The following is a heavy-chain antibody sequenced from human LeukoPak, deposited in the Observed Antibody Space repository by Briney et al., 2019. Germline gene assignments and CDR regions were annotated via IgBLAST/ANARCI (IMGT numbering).Heavy chain of an antibody. Sequence: ASVKVSCKASGYTFTIYGISWVRQAPGQGLEWMGWISAYNGNTNYAQKLQGRVTMTTDTSTSTAYMELRSLRSDDTAVYYCAREPNYQYYFHYWGQGTLVTVSS. CDR3: AREPNYQYYFHY. V-gene: IGHV1-18*01. CDR1: GYTFTIYG. CDR2: ISAYNGNT. J-gene: IGHJ4*02. D-gene: IGHD1-7*01.